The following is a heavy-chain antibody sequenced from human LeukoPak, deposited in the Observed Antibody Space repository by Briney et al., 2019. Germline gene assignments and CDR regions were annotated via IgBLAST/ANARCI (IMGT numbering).Heavy chain of an antibody. CDR3: ARGDVGATDY. CDR2: LYYSGST. Sequence: SETLSLTCTVSGGSISSSSYCWGRIRQPPGKGLEWIGSLYYSGSTYYNPSLKSRVTISVDTSKSQFSLKLSSVTASDTAVYYCARGDVGATDYWGQGTLVTVSS. J-gene: IGHJ4*02. CDR1: GGSISSSSYC. D-gene: IGHD1-26*01. V-gene: IGHV4-39*01.